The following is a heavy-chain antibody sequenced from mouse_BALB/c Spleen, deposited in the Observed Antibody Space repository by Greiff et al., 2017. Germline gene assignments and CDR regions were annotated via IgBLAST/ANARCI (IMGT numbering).Heavy chain of an antibody. CDR1: GFTFSSYT. CDR2: ISSGGSYT. V-gene: IGHV5-6-4*01. J-gene: IGHJ2*01. D-gene: IGHD1-1*01. CDR3: ARHYYGSGYFDY. Sequence: EVQLVESGGGLVKPGGSLKLSCAASGFTFSSYTMSWVRQTPEKRLEWVATISSGGSYTYYPDSVKGRFTISRDNAKNTLYLQMSSLKSEDTAMYYCARHYYGSGYFDYWGQGTTLTVSS.